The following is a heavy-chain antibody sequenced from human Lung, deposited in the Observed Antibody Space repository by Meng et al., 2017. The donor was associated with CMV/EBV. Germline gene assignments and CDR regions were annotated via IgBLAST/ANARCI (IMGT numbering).Heavy chain of an antibody. CDR3: AWGVVTPGY. D-gene: IGHD4-23*01. V-gene: IGHV3-30*04. CDR2: ISYDGSNK. Sequence: GGSLRLCCAASGFTFSNYAMHWVRQAPGKGLEWVAVISYDGSNKYFADSVKGRFTISRDNSKNTLYLQMNSLRAEDTAVYYCAWGVVTPGYWGQGTLVTVSS. J-gene: IGHJ4*02. CDR1: GFTFSNYA.